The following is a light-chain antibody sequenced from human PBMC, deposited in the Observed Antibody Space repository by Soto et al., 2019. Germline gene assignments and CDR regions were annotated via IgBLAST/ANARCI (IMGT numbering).Light chain of an antibody. J-gene: IGLJ2*01. V-gene: IGLV1-40*01. CDR2: GNS. CDR1: SSNIGAGYD. Sequence: QSVLTQPPSVSGAPGQRVTISCTGSSSNIGAGYDVHWYQQLPGTAPKLLIYGNSNRPSGVPERFSGSNSGTSASLAITGLQAEDEADYYCQSDDSSLSWVFGGGTKLTVL. CDR3: QSDDSSLSWV.